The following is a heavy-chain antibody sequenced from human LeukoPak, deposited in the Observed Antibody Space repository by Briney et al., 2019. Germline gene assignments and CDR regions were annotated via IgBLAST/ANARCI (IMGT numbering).Heavy chain of an antibody. D-gene: IGHD1-14*01. J-gene: IGHJ4*02. CDR1: LDTTTSNF. V-gene: IGHV4-4*02. CDR2: IHRSGSP. Sequence: SETLSLTCTVSLDTTTSNFWSWVRQPPGKGLEWIGEIHRSGSPNYNPSLQSRVTISIDRSRNQIVLELSSVTAADTAVYYCAREILGGFNPGAYWGQGILVTVSS. CDR3: AREILGGFNPGAY.